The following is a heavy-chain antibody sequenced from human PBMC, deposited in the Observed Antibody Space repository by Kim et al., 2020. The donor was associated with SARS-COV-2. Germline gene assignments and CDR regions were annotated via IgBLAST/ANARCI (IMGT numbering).Heavy chain of an antibody. D-gene: IGHD2-15*01. CDR3: ARGAGVVVAATPFDY. Sequence: ASVKVSCKASGYTFTSYYMHWVRQAPGQGLEWMGIINPSGGSTSYAQKFQGRVTMTRDTSTSTVYMELSSLRSEDTAVYYCARGAGVVVAATPFDYWGQGTLVTVSS. CDR1: GYTFTSYY. CDR2: INPSGGST. J-gene: IGHJ4*02. V-gene: IGHV1-46*01.